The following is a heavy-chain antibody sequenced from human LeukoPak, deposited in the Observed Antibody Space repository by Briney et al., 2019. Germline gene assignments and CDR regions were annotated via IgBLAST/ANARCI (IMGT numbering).Heavy chain of an antibody. CDR1: GGSISSYY. Sequence: SETLSLTCTVSGGSISSYYWSWIRQPPGKGLEWIGYIYYSGSTNYNPSLKSRVTISVDTSKNQFSLKLSSVTAADTAVYYCARHEQEMATTSNWFDPWGQGTLVTVSS. CDR3: ARHEQEMATTSNWFDP. V-gene: IGHV4-59*12. J-gene: IGHJ5*02. CDR2: IYYSGST. D-gene: IGHD5-24*01.